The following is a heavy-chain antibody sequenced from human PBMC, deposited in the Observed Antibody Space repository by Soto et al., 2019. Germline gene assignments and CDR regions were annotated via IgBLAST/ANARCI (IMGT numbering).Heavy chain of an antibody. D-gene: IGHD3-3*01. CDR3: ARLAGNNGAEWYRY. CDR1: GGSISSYY. CDR2: IYYSGST. J-gene: IGHJ4*02. Sequence: PSETLSLTCTVSGGSISSYYWSWIRQPPGKGLEWIGYIYYSGSTNYNPSLKSRVTISVDTSKNQFSLKLSSVTAADTAVYYCARLAGNNGAEWYRYWSQGTLVTVSS. V-gene: IGHV4-59*08.